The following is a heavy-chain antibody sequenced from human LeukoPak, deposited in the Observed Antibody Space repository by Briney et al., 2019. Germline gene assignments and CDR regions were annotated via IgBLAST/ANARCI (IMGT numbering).Heavy chain of an antibody. CDR1: GGTFSSYA. CDR2: IIPIFGTA. J-gene: IGHJ5*02. CDR3: ARGRYSYGLAPAYNWFDP. V-gene: IGHV1-69*05. Sequence: SVKVSCKASGGTFSSYAISWVRQAPGQGLEWMGGIIPIFGTANYAQKFQGRVTITTDESTSTAYMELSSLRSEDTAVYYCARGRYSYGLAPAYNWFDPWGQGTLVTVS. D-gene: IGHD5-18*01.